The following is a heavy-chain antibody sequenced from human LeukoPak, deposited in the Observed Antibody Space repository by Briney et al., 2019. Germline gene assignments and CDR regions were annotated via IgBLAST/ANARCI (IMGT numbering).Heavy chain of an antibody. CDR3: ARVIIVGATGV. D-gene: IGHD1-26*01. Sequence: GGSLRLSCAASGFTFSSYEMNWVRQAPGKGLEWVSYISSGGSTVHYADSVKGRFTISRDNAKNSLYLQMNSLRAEDTAVYYCARVIIVGATGVWGQGTMVTVSS. J-gene: IGHJ3*01. CDR2: ISSGGSTV. CDR1: GFTFSSYE. V-gene: IGHV3-48*03.